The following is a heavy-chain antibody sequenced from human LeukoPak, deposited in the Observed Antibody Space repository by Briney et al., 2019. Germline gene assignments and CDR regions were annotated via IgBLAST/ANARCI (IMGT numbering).Heavy chain of an antibody. J-gene: IGHJ6*02. CDR2: IYTSGST. Sequence: SETLSLTCTVSGGSISSYYWSWIRQPAGKGLEWIGRIYTSGSTNYNPSLKSRVTMSVDTSKNQFSLKLSSVTAADTAVYYCARVRVLAFYYYYGMDVWGQGTTVTVSS. D-gene: IGHD3-3*02. CDR3: ARVRVLAFYYYYGMDV. V-gene: IGHV4-4*07. CDR1: GGSISSYY.